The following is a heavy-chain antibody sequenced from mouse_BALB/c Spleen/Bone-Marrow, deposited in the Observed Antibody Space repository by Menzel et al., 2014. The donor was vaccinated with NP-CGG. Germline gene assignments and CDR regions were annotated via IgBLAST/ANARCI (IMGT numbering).Heavy chain of an antibody. CDR2: ISYSGST. Sequence: EVKVEESGPGLVKPSQSLSLTCTVTGYSIXSDYAWNWIRQFPGNKLEWMGYISYSGSTSYNPSLKSRISITRDTSKNQFFLQLNSVTTEDTATYYCARDNYYGSSYWGQGTTLTVSS. CDR1: GYSIXSDYA. J-gene: IGHJ2*01. CDR3: ARDNYYGSSY. V-gene: IGHV3-2*02. D-gene: IGHD1-1*01.